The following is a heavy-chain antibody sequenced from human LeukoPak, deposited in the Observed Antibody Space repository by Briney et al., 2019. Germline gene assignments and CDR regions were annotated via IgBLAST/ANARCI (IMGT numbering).Heavy chain of an antibody. CDR3: AKDKGLTMVRGVKE. CDR2: ISYDGSNK. CDR1: GFTFNSYG. D-gene: IGHD3-10*01. Sequence: GRSLGLSCAASGFTFNSYGMHWVRQAPGKGLEWVAVISYDGSNKYYADSVKGRFTISRDNSKNTLYLQMNSLRAEDTAVYYCAKDKGLTMVRGVKEWGQGTLVTVSS. V-gene: IGHV3-30*18. J-gene: IGHJ4*02.